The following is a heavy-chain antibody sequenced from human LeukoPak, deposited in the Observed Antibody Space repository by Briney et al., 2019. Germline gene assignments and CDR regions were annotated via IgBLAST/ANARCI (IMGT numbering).Heavy chain of an antibody. Sequence: ASVKVSCKASGYTFTSYDINWVRQATGQGLEWMGWMNPNSGNTGYAQKFQGRVTITRNTSISTAYMELSSLRSEDTAVYYCAGGLGDYGYNWFDPWGQGTLVTVSS. CDR3: AGGLGDYGYNWFDP. D-gene: IGHD4-17*01. V-gene: IGHV1-8*03. CDR2: MNPNSGNT. J-gene: IGHJ5*02. CDR1: GYTFTSYD.